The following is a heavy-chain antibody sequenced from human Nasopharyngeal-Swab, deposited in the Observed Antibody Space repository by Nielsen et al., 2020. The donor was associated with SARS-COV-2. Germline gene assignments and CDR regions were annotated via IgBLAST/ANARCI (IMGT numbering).Heavy chain of an antibody. J-gene: IGHJ5*02. V-gene: IGHV1-46*01. CDR2: INPSGGST. D-gene: IGHD2-2*01. Sequence: WVRQPPGKGLEWLGIINPSGGSTSYAQKFQGRVTMTRDTSTSTVYMELSSLRSEDTAVYYCARERLHGGRIVLVPAGGSWFDPWGQGTLVTVSS. CDR3: ARERLHGGRIVLVPAGGSWFDP.